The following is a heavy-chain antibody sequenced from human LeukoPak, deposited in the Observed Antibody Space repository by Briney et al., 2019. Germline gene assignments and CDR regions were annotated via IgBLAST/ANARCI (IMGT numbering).Heavy chain of an antibody. J-gene: IGHJ4*02. CDR3: ARDPVGITPIDY. V-gene: IGHV3-49*04. CDR1: GFTFRDCS. CDR2: IRSKANGGTT. Sequence: GGSLRLSCTASGFTFRDCSMSWVRQAPGKGLEWVGFIRSKANGGTTEYAASVKGRFTISRDDSKSIAYLQMNSLKAEDTAVYYCARDPVGITPIDYWGQGTLVTVSS. D-gene: IGHD1-26*01.